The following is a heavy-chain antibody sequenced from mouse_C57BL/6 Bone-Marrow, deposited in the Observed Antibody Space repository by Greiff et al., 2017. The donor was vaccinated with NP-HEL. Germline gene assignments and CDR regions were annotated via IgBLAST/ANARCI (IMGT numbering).Heavy chain of an antibody. V-gene: IGHV1-59*01. D-gene: IGHD2-4*01. CDR1: GYTFTSYW. CDR2: IDPSDSYT. J-gene: IGHJ2*01. Sequence: VQLQQPGAELVRPGTSVKLSCKASGYTFTSYWMHWVKQRPGQGLEWIGVIDPSDSYTNYNQKFKGKATLTVDTSSSTAYMQLSSLTSEDSAVYYCEREELRRSFDYWGQGTTLTVSS. CDR3: EREELRRSFDY.